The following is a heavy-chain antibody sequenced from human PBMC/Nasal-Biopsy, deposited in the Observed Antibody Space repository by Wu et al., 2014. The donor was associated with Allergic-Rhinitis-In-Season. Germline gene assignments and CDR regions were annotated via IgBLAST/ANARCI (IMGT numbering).Heavy chain of an antibody. CDR2: LNPNNGGT. CDR3: AREDYSGHYDH. V-gene: IGHV1-2*02. J-gene: IGHJ4*02. Sequence: VKVSCKASGYSFTGYYIHWVRQAPGQGLEWMGWLNPNNGGTDYAQKFQGRVTMTRDTSTFTVDMELRSLRSDDTAVYYCAREDYSGHYDHWGQGALVTVSS. CDR1: GYSFTGYY. D-gene: IGHD4-23*01.